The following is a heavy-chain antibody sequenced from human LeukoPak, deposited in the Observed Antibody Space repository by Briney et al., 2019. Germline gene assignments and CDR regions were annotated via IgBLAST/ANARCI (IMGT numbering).Heavy chain of an antibody. CDR3: ARGLSGFASSLGY. Sequence: GGSLRLSCAASGFTFSSYSMNWVRQAPGKGLEWVSSISSSSSYIYYADSVKGRFTISRDNAKNSLYLQMNSLRAEDTAVYYCARGLSGFASSLGYWGQGALVTVSA. D-gene: IGHD2-2*01. V-gene: IGHV3-21*01. CDR1: GFTFSSYS. CDR2: ISSSSSYI. J-gene: IGHJ4*02.